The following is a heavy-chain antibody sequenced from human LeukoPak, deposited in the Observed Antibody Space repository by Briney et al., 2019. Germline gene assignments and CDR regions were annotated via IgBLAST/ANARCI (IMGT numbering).Heavy chain of an antibody. V-gene: IGHV3-21*01. CDR3: ARDLGYSSGWSPGYYYYGMDV. D-gene: IGHD6-19*01. J-gene: IGHJ6*02. CDR2: ISSSSYI. CDR1: GFTFSSYS. Sequence: PGGSLRLSCAASGFTFSSYSMNWVRQAPGKGLEWVSSISSSSYIYYADSVKGRFTISRDNAKNSLYLQMNSLRAEDTAVYYCARDLGYSSGWSPGYYYYGMDVWAKGPRSPSP.